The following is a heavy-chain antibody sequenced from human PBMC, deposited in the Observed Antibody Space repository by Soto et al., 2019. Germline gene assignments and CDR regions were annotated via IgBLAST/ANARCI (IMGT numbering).Heavy chain of an antibody. V-gene: IGHV2-26*01. D-gene: IGHD2-2*01. CDR2: IFSNDEK. CDR1: GFSLSNARMG. Sequence: GSGPTLVNPTETLTLTCTVSGFSLSNARMGVSWIRQPPGKALEWLAHIFSNDEKSYSTSLKSRLTISKDTSKSQVVLTMTNMDPVDTATYYCARMQDYCSSTSCYRYYYYGMDVWGQGXTVTVYS. J-gene: IGHJ6*02. CDR3: ARMQDYCSSTSCYRYYYYGMDV.